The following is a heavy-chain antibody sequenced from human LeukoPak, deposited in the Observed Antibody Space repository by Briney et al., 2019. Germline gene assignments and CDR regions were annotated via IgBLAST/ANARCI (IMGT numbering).Heavy chain of an antibody. CDR2: ISSNGGST. CDR1: GFTFSSYA. V-gene: IGHV3-64*01. D-gene: IGHD3-10*01. Sequence: GGSLRLSCAASGFTFSSYAMHWVRQAPGKGLEYVSAISSNGGSTYYANSVKGRFTISRDNSKNTLYLQMGSLRAEDMAVYYCARDNNYYGSGSYWPNNWFDPWGQGTLVTVSS. CDR3: ARDNNYYGSGSYWPNNWFDP. J-gene: IGHJ5*02.